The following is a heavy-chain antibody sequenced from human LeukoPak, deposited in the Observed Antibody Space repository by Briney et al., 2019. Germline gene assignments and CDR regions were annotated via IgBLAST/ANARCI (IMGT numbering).Heavy chain of an antibody. CDR3: ARGEWFDP. CDR2: IYYSGST. J-gene: IGHJ5*02. Sequence: PSETLSLTCTVSGGSISSSSYYWGWIRQPPGKGLEWIGSIYYSGSTYYNPSLKSRVTISVDTSKNQFSLKLSSVTAADTAVYYCARGEWFDPWGQGTLVTVSS. D-gene: IGHD1-26*01. V-gene: IGHV4-39*07. CDR1: GGSISSSSYY.